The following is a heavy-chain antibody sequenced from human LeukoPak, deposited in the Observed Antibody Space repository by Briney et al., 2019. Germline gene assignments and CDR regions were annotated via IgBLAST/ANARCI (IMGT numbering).Heavy chain of an antibody. CDR2: TSGSGGST. V-gene: IGHV3-23*01. D-gene: IGHD4-17*01. Sequence: LPGGSLRLSCAASGFTFSSYAMSWVRQAPGKGLEGVSATSGSGGSTYYADSVKGRFTISRDNSKNTLYLQMNSLRAEGTAVYYCAKGDYVIPHEIDYWGQGTLVTVSS. J-gene: IGHJ4*02. CDR1: GFTFSSYA. CDR3: AKGDYVIPHEIDY.